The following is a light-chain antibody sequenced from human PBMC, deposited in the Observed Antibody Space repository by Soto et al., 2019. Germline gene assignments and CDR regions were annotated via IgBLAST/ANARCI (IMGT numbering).Light chain of an antibody. Sequence: DIVMTQSPDSLAVSLGERATINCKSSQTVLYSSTNKNYLSWHQLKPGQPPKLLIYWASTREPGVPDRFSGSGSGTDFTLTISSLQAEDVAVYYCQQYHSTPYTFGQGTKLEIK. V-gene: IGKV4-1*01. CDR1: QTVLYSSTNKNY. J-gene: IGKJ2*01. CDR2: WAS. CDR3: QQYHSTPYT.